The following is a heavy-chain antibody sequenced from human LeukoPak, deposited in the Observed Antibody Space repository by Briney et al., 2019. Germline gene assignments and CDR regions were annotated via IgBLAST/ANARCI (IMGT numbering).Heavy chain of an antibody. CDR2: ITGTDDAT. J-gene: IGHJ3*02. CDR1: GVSVTTYA. D-gene: IGHD6-19*01. Sequence: PGGSLRLSCAASGVSVTTYAMSWVRQAPGKGLEWVSAITGTDDATYHADSVKGRSTIARDRSKNTLYLEMNGLRAEDTAVYHCAKSRSVAGAFDIWGHGAMVTVSS. CDR3: AKSRSVAGAFDI. V-gene: IGHV3-23*01.